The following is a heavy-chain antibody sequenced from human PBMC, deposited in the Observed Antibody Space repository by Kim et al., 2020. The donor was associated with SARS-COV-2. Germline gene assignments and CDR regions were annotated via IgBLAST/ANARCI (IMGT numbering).Heavy chain of an antibody. CDR2: INHSGST. V-gene: IGHV4-34*01. J-gene: IGHJ4*02. Sequence: SETLSLTCAVYGGSFSGYYWSWIRQPPGKGLEWIGEINHSGSTNYNPSLKSRVTISVDTSKNQFSLKLSSVTAADTAVYYCARGFLAARPLWYYWGQGTL. D-gene: IGHD6-6*01. CDR1: GGSFSGYY. CDR3: ARGFLAARPLWYY.